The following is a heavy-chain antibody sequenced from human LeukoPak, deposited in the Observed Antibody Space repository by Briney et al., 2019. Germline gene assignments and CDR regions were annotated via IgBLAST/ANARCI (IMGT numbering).Heavy chain of an antibody. CDR3: AKDPNPLYDFWTGYK. V-gene: IGHV3-23*01. CDR1: GFTFNTYA. Sequence: PGGSRRLSCVGSGFTFNTYALTWVRQAPGKGLEWLSLVNRGGATYYADSVRGRFTISRDNPRNILHLQLSSLRAEDTAVYYCAKDPNPLYDFWTGYKWGQGTLVTVSS. CDR2: VNRGGAT. D-gene: IGHD3-3*01. J-gene: IGHJ4*02.